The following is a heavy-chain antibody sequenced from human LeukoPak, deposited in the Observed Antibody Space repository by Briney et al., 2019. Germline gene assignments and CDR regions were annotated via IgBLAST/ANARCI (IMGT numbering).Heavy chain of an antibody. Sequence: SETLSLTCTVSGGSTSSYYWSWIRQPPGKGLEWIGYIYYSGSTNYNPSLKSRVTISVDTSKNQFSLKLSSVTAADTAVYYCARVVSSSWPNWFDPWGQGTLVTVSS. J-gene: IGHJ5*02. CDR2: IYYSGST. CDR3: ARVVSSSWPNWFDP. D-gene: IGHD6-13*01. V-gene: IGHV4-59*01. CDR1: GGSTSSYY.